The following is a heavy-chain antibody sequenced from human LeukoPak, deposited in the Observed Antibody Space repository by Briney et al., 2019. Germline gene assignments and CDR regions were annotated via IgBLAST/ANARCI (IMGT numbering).Heavy chain of an antibody. CDR1: GGSISTYY. CDR3: ARGGSWYKYFDN. J-gene: IGHJ4*02. D-gene: IGHD6-13*01. V-gene: IGHV4-59*01. CDR2: IYYTGST. Sequence: SETLSLTCTVSGGSISTYYWSWIRQPPGKGLEWIGYIYYTGSTNYNPSLMSRVTISVDTSKNQFSLKLSSATAADTAVYYCARGGSWYKYFDNWGQGTLVTVSS.